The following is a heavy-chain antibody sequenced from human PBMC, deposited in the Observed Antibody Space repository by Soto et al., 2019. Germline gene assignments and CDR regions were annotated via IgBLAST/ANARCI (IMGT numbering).Heavy chain of an antibody. J-gene: IGHJ6*02. Sequence: GESLRICCKGSGYRFTSYWIGLVRQMPGKGLEWMGIIYPGDSDTRYSPSFQGQVTISADKSISTAYMQWSSLKASDTAMYYCARGTRSSRYYYYYGMDVWGQGTTVTVSS. D-gene: IGHD6-6*01. CDR2: IYPGDSDT. V-gene: IGHV5-51*01. CDR3: ARGTRSSRYYYYYGMDV. CDR1: GYRFTSYW.